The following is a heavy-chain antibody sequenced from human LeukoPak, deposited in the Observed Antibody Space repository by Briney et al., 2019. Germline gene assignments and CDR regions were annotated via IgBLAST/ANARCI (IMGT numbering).Heavy chain of an antibody. CDR3: AKERPEEYYGSGSYFDY. J-gene: IGHJ4*02. D-gene: IGHD3-10*01. CDR1: GFTVSTSN. V-gene: IGHV3-66*01. Sequence: PGGSLRLSCAASGFTVSTSNMSWVRQPPGKVLQWVSVIYSGGSTYYADSVKGRFTISRDNSKNTLYLQMNSLRAEDTAVYYCAKERPEEYYGSGSYFDYWGQGTLVTVSS. CDR2: IYSGGST.